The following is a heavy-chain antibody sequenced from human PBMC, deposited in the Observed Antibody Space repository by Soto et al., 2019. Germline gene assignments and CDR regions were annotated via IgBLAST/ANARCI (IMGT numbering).Heavy chain of an antibody. CDR3: ARDSSGRHDY. V-gene: IGHV4-61*01. D-gene: IGHD3-22*01. CDR2: IYQSGTT. Sequence: SETLSLTSSVSGGSVRSGSYYWTWIRQPPGKGLEWIGYIYQSGTTNYNASLKSRVTISIDTSKNQFFLKLNSVTAADTAVYYCARDSSGRHDYWGQGTLVTVSS. CDR1: GGSVRSGSYY. J-gene: IGHJ4*02.